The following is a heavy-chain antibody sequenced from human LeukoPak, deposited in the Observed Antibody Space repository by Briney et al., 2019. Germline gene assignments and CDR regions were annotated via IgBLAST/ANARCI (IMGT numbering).Heavy chain of an antibody. V-gene: IGHV3-30*18. J-gene: IGHJ4*02. D-gene: IGHD6-13*01. CDR1: GFTFSSYG. Sequence: GGSLRLSCAASGFTFSSYGMHWVRQAPGKGLEWVAVISYDGSNKYYADSVKGRFTISRDNSKNTLYLQMNSLRAEDTAVYYCAKGGIAAAAFGYWGQGTLVTVSS. CDR2: ISYDGSNK. CDR3: AKGGIAAAAFGY.